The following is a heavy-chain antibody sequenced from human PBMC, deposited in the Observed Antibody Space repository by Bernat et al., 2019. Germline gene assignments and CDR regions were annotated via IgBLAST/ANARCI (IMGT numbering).Heavy chain of an antibody. CDR2: IWYDGSKR. D-gene: IGHD2-2*01. J-gene: IGHJ4*02. CDR1: GFTFNTFG. Sequence: QVQLVESGGGVVQPGRSLRLSCAASGFTFNTFGMHLVRQAPGKGLEWLAVIWYDGSKRLDADSVKGRFTISRDNSRSSVSVQMSSLRVEDTAVDYGVRGRGCSTTGWGGKFEHRGQGTLVTVYS. CDR3: VRGRGCSTTGWGGKFEH. V-gene: IGHV3-33*01.